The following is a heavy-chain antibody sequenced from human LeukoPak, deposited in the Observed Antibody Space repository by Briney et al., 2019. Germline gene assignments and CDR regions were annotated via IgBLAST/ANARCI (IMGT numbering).Heavy chain of an antibody. CDR2: SNPNSGDT. D-gene: IGHD2-21*02. Sequence: ASVKVSCKASGDTVTGYYVHGVRQAPGQWLEWMGRSNPNSGDTNYAQKFQGRVTMTRDTSISTAYMELSRLRSDDTAVYYCARDYCGGDCFPDYWGQGTLVTVSS. CDR1: GDTVTGYY. CDR3: ARDYCGGDCFPDY. J-gene: IGHJ4*02. V-gene: IGHV1-2*06.